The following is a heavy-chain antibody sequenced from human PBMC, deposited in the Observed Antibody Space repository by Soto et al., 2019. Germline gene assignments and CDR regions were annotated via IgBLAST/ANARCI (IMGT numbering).Heavy chain of an antibody. CDR2: ISSSSSYI. V-gene: IGHV3-21*01. J-gene: IGHJ6*02. CDR1: GFTFSSYS. D-gene: IGHD3-3*01. CDR3: ARDSVDKRVYYDFWSGSVNKYYYYGMDV. Sequence: EVQLVESGGGLVKPGGSLRLSCAASGFTFSSYSMNWVRQAPGKGLEWVSSISSSSSYIYYADSVKGRFTISRDNAKNSLYLQMNSLRAEDTAVYYCARDSVDKRVYYDFWSGSVNKYYYYGMDVWGQGTTVTVSS.